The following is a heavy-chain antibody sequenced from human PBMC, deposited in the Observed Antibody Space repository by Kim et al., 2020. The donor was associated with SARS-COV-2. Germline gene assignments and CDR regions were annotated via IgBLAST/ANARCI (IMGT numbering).Heavy chain of an antibody. D-gene: IGHD2-15*01. Sequence: GGSLRLSCAASGFTFSSFWMTWVRQAPGKGLEWVANINEDGSQKYYIDSVNGRFTISRDNAKNSVYLQMNSLRAEDTAVYYCARPRYSSWGQGILVTVSS. V-gene: IGHV3-7*01. CDR1: GFTFSSFW. J-gene: IGHJ4*02. CDR3: ARPRYSS. CDR2: INEDGSQK.